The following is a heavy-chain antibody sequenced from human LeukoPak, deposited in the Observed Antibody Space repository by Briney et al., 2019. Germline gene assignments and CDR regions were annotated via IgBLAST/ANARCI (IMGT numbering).Heavy chain of an antibody. CDR2: INHSGST. Sequence: SETLSLTCAVYGGSFSGYYWSWIRQPPGKGLEWIGEINHSGSTNYNPSLKSRVTISVDTSKNQFSLKLSSVTAADTAVYYCARGRRVRGVMGYYYYYGMDVWGQGTTVTVSS. V-gene: IGHV4-34*01. CDR3: ARGRRVRGVMGYYYYYGMDV. D-gene: IGHD3-10*01. J-gene: IGHJ6*02. CDR1: GGSFSGYY.